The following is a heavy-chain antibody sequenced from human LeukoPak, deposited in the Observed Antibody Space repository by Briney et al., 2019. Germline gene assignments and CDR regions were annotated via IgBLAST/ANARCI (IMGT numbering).Heavy chain of an antibody. CDR1: GFTVSGNY. D-gene: IGHD1-26*01. V-gene: IGHV3-53*01. CDR2: ISAANIA. J-gene: IGHJ6*02. Sequence: GGSLRLSCAASGFTVSGNYMTWVRLAPGKGLEWVSLISAANIAYYADSVKGRFTISRDNAKNTLYLQMNSLRAEDTALYYCARAGKWTSYYYYYGMDVWGQGTTVTVSS. CDR3: ARAGKWTSYYYYYGMDV.